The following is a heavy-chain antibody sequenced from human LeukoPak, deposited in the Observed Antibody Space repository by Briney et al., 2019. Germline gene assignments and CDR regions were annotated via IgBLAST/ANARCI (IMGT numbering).Heavy chain of an antibody. Sequence: PSETLSLTCTVSGGSISSSSYYWGWIRQPPGKGLEWIGCIYYSGSTYYNPSLKSRVTISVDTSKNQFSLKLSSVTAADTAVYYCARRDTAMVAAGGAFDIWGQGTMVTVSS. J-gene: IGHJ3*02. D-gene: IGHD5-18*01. V-gene: IGHV4-39*01. CDR3: ARRDTAMVAAGGAFDI. CDR1: GGSISSSSYY. CDR2: IYYSGST.